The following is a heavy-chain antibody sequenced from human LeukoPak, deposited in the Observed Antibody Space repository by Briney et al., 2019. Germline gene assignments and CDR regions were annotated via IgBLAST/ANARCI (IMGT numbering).Heavy chain of an antibody. CDR2: TYHSGNT. Sequence: PSETLSLTCTVSGYSISSGYYWGWIRQPPGKGLEWIGSTYHSGNTYYNPSLKSRVTISVDTSKNQFSLKLSSVTAADTAVYYCARAPKGCSSTTCYGGHMDVWGKGTTVTVSS. D-gene: IGHD2-2*01. CDR1: GYSISSGYY. CDR3: ARAPKGCSSTTCYGGHMDV. J-gene: IGHJ6*03. V-gene: IGHV4-38-2*02.